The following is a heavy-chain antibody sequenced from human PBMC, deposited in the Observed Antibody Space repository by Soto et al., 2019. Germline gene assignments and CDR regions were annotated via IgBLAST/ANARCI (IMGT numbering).Heavy chain of an antibody. D-gene: IGHD2-2*01. Sequence: QEKLVESGGGVVQPGRSLRLSCAASGFAFKIYPMHWVRQAPGKGLEWVAVTSYDGSDHHYADSVKGRFTISRDNSKNSLFLDMNTLRPEDSAVYYCVRISTSFHFYSGLDVWGHGTAVSVSS. J-gene: IGHJ6*02. V-gene: IGHV3-30-3*01. CDR1: GFAFKIYP. CDR3: VRISTSFHFYSGLDV. CDR2: TSYDGSDH.